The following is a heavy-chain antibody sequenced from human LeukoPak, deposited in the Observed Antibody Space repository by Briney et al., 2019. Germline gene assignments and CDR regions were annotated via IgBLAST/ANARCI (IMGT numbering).Heavy chain of an antibody. J-gene: IGHJ4*02. CDR2: IGVGSSTQ. CDR1: GFTFSDYA. Sequence: GGSLRLSCAASGFTFSDYAMNWVRQAPGKGLEWVSYIGVGSSTQYYGDSVKGRFTISRDDAKNSVYLQMNSLRAEDTAVYYCTGNYYGSGSYADFDYWGQGTLVTVSS. V-gene: IGHV3-48*01. CDR3: TGNYYGSGSYADFDY. D-gene: IGHD3-10*01.